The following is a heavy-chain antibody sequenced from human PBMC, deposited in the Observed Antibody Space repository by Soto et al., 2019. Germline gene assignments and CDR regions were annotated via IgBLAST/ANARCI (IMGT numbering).Heavy chain of an antibody. Sequence: QVQLVESGGGLVKPGGSLRLSCAASGFTFSDYYMSWIRQAPGKGLEWVSYISSSSSYTNYADSVKGRFTISRDNAKNSLYLQMNSLRAEDTAVYYCARESGVDIVVGLYYYGMDVWGQGTTVTVSS. CDR3: ARESGVDIVVGLYYYGMDV. CDR2: ISSSSSYT. D-gene: IGHD2-21*01. CDR1: GFTFSDYY. J-gene: IGHJ6*02. V-gene: IGHV3-11*06.